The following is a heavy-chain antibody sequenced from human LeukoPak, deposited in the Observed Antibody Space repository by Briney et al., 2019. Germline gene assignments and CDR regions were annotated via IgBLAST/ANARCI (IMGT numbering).Heavy chain of an antibody. V-gene: IGHV1-46*01. CDR3: ARGCNDWLRGWFDP. D-gene: IGHD3-9*01. Sequence: ASVKVSCKASRGTFSSYAISWVRQAPGQGLEWMGIINPSGGSTSYAQKFQGRVTMTRDTSTSTVYMELSSLRSEDTAVYYCARGCNDWLRGWFDPWGQGTLVTVSS. CDR2: INPSGGST. CDR1: RGTFSSYA. J-gene: IGHJ5*02.